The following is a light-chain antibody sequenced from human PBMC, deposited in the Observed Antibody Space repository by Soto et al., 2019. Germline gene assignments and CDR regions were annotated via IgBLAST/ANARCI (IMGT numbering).Light chain of an antibody. Sequence: DIQMTQSPSSLSASVGDRVTITCRASEDIKTSVAWFQQKPGQAPESLIFAASLLQDGVPPKFSGRGSGTRFTLTISSLQPDDFATYYCQQCDSYPLTFGQGTRLEIE. V-gene: IGKV1-16*02. CDR2: AAS. CDR1: EDIKTS. CDR3: QQCDSYPLT. J-gene: IGKJ5*01.